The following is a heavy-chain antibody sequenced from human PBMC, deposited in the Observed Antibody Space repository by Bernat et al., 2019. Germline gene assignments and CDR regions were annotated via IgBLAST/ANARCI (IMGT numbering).Heavy chain of an antibody. V-gene: IGHV5-10-1*03. J-gene: IGHJ3*02. Sequence: EVQLVQSGAEVKKPGESLRISCKGSGYSFTSYWISWVRQMPGKGLEWMGRLDPSDSYTNYSPSFQGHVTISADKSISTAYLQWSSLKASDTAMYYCARHLGIVVVPAATNDAFEIWGQGTMVTVSS. D-gene: IGHD2-2*01. CDR1: GYSFTSYW. CDR2: LDPSDSYT. CDR3: ARHLGIVVVPAATNDAFEI.